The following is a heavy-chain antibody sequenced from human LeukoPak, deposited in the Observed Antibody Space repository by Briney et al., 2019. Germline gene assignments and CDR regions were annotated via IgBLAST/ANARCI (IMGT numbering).Heavy chain of an antibody. CDR1: GGSISTSNYY. D-gene: IGHD1-26*01. J-gene: IGHJ5*02. Sequence: ASETLSLTCTVSGGSISTSNYYWGWIRQPPGKGLEWIGEINHSGSTNYNPSLKSRVTISVDTSRNQFSLKLSSVTAADTAVYYCARGGGSYYRWFDPWGQGTLVTVSS. CDR2: INHSGST. CDR3: ARGGGSYYRWFDP. V-gene: IGHV4-39*07.